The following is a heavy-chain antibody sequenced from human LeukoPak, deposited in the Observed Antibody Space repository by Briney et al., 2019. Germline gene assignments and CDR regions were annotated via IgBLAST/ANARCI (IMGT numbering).Heavy chain of an antibody. J-gene: IGHJ4*02. D-gene: IGHD6-6*01. V-gene: IGHV3-33*06. CDR1: GFTFSSYG. CDR2: IWYDGSNK. CDR3: AKDGYRSSSSDY. Sequence: PGRSLRLSCAASGFTFSSYGMHWVRQAPGKGLEWVAVIWYDGSNKYYADSVKGRFTISRDNSKNTLYLQMNSLRAEDTAVYYCAKDGYRSSSSDYWGQGTLVTVSS.